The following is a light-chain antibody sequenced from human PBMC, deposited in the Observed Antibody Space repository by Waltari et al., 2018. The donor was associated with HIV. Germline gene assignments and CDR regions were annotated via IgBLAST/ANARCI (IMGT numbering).Light chain of an antibody. CDR2: EDT. J-gene: IGLJ3*02. CDR1: ALPKKF. Sequence: SYELTQPPSVSVSPGHTARISCSGDALPKKFAYWYQKKSGQAPVLVIYEDTKRPSGIPERFSASSSGTMATLTVSGAQVEDEADYYCYSTDTSGNHWVFGGGTRLTVL. CDR3: YSTDTSGNHWV. V-gene: IGLV3-10*01.